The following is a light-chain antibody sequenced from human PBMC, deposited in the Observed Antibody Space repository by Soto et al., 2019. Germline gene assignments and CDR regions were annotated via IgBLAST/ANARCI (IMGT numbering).Light chain of an antibody. CDR3: QQYGGLWT. Sequence: EIVLTQSPGTLSLSPGERATLSCRASQTVSSTYLAWYQQKPGQAPRLLIYGASSRAPGIPDRFSGSGSGTDFTLTISRLEPEDFAVYYCQQYGGLWTFGQGTKVEIK. CDR1: QTVSSTY. V-gene: IGKV3-20*01. CDR2: GAS. J-gene: IGKJ1*01.